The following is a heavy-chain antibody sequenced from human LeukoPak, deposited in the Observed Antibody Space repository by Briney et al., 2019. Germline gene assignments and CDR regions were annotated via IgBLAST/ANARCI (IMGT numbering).Heavy chain of an antibody. J-gene: IGHJ3*02. CDR1: GFTFSSYD. CDR3: AGGGGPRGTGAFDI. D-gene: IGHD1-1*01. CDR2: IDTAGDT. V-gene: IGHV3-13*04. Sequence: GGSLRLSCAASGFTFSSYDMHWVRQATGKGLEWVSAIDTAGDTYYPGSVKGRFTISRENAKNSLYLQMNSLRAGDTAVYYCAGGGGPRGTGAFDIWGQGTMVTVSS.